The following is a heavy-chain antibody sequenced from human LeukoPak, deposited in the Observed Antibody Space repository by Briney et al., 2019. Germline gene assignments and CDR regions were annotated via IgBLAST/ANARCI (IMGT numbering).Heavy chain of an antibody. CDR2: ISGSGDST. Sequence: SGGSLRLSCAASGLPFSSYAMSWVRQAPGKGLEWVSAISGSGDSTYYADSVKGRFTISRDNSKNTLYLQMNSLRAEDTAVYSCAKVGALGYYFDYWGQGTLVTVSS. CDR1: GLPFSSYA. V-gene: IGHV3-23*01. D-gene: IGHD1-26*01. CDR3: AKVGALGYYFDY. J-gene: IGHJ4*02.